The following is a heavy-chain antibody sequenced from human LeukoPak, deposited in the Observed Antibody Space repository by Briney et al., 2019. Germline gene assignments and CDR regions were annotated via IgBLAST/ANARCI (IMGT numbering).Heavy chain of an antibody. CDR1: GGSFSGYY. CDR3: ASIITGINRYFDY. V-gene: IGHV4-34*01. CDR2: INHSGNT. J-gene: IGHJ4*02. Sequence: SETLSLTCAVYGGSFSGYYWSWIRQPPGKGLEWIGEINHSGNTNYNPSLKSRVTISVDTSKNQFSLKLSSVTAADTAVYYCASIITGINRYFDYWGQGTLVTVSS. D-gene: IGHD1-20*01.